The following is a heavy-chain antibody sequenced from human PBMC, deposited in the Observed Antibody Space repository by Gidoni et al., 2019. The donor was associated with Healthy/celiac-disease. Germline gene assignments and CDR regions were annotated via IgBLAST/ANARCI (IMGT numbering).Heavy chain of an antibody. V-gene: IGHV3-9*01. CDR1: GFTFDDYA. D-gene: IGHD6-13*01. CDR2: ISWNSGSI. Sequence: EVQLVVSGGGLVQPGRSLRLSCAPYGFTFDDYAMHWVRQAPGKGMGWVSGISWNSGSIGYADSGKGRFTISRDNAKNSLYLQMNSLRAEDTALYYCAKDLMGRGSWYYFDYWGQGTLVTVSS. CDR3: AKDLMGRGSWYYFDY. J-gene: IGHJ4*02.